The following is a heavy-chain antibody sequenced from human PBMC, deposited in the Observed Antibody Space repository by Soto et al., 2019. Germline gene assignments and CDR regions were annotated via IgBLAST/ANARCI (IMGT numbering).Heavy chain of an antibody. CDR2: ISGSGGST. D-gene: IGHD3-9*01. CDR1: GFTFSSYA. Sequence: EVQLLESGGGLVQPGGSLRLYCAASGFTFSSYAMSWVRQAQGKGLEWVSAISGSGGSTYYADPVKGRFTISRDNSKNTLYLQMNSLRAEDTAVYYCAKDLVLRYFDWLPQYFDYWCQGTLVTVSS. CDR3: AKDLVLRYFDWLPQYFDY. V-gene: IGHV3-23*01. J-gene: IGHJ4*02.